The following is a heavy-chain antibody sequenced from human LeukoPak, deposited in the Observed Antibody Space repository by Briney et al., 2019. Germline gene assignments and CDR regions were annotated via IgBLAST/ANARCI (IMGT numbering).Heavy chain of an antibody. CDR2: IHYSGST. Sequence: SETLSLTCTVSGGSVTSSSYYWGWIRQPPGKGLQWIGSIHYSGSTYSNPSLKSRVTISVDTAKNQFSLNLSSVIAADTAVYYCARAIIVVVKEGSFGFDFWGQGTMVTVSS. J-gene: IGHJ3*01. CDR1: GGSVTSSSYY. D-gene: IGHD2-21*01. CDR3: ARAIIVVVKEGSFGFDF. V-gene: IGHV4-39*07.